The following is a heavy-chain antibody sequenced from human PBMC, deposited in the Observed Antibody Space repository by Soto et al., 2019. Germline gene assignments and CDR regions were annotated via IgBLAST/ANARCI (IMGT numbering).Heavy chain of an antibody. CDR3: ATAYCSGGYCFSSEY. V-gene: IGHV3-21*01. Sequence: LRLSCAASGITFRSYSMSWVRQAPGKGLEWVASITSDSSDIYYEDSVKGRFTISRDNGENSLYLQMTSLGAEDTGVYYCATAYCSGGYCFSSEYWGQGVLVTVSS. D-gene: IGHD2-15*01. CDR2: ITSDSSDI. CDR1: GITFRSYS. J-gene: IGHJ4*02.